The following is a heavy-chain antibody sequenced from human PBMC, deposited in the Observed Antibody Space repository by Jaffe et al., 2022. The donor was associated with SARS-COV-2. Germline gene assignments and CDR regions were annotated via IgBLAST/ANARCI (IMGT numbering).Heavy chain of an antibody. J-gene: IGHJ4*02. D-gene: IGHD3-16*01. V-gene: IGHV3-7*01. CDR3: GREDWGPDY. Sequence: EVQLVESGGGLVQPGGSLRLSCGASGFTFSSFWMTWVRQAPGRGLELVSIINQDGSVNYYVDPVKGRFTVSRDNAKNSLYLQMNSLRGEDTAVYYCGREDWGPDYWGQGTLVTVSS. CDR2: INQDGSVN. CDR1: GFTFSSFW.